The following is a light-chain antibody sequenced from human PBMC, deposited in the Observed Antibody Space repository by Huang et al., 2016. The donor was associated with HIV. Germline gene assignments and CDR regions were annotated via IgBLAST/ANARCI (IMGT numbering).Light chain of an antibody. V-gene: IGKV3-11*01. CDR3: QAVYT. J-gene: IGKJ2*01. Sequence: EIVLTQSPATLSLSPGERATLSCRASQSVSSYLAWYKQKPGQAPRLRIYDASNRATGIPARFSGSGSGTDFTLTISSLEPEDFAVYYCQAVYTFGQGTKLEIK. CDR1: QSVSSY. CDR2: DAS.